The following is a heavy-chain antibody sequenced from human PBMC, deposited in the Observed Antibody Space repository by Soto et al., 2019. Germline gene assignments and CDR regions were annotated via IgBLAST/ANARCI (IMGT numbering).Heavy chain of an antibody. J-gene: IGHJ4*02. CDR2: INAGNGNT. CDR3: AKATRGGAATLIRDY. V-gene: IGHV1-3*01. D-gene: IGHD6-13*01. CDR1: GYTFTSYA. Sequence: ASVKVSCKASGYTFTSYAMHWVRQAPGQRLEWMGWINAGNGNTKYSQKFQGRVTITRDTSASTAYMELSSLRSEDTAVYYCAKATRGGAATLIRDYWGRGTPVTVSS.